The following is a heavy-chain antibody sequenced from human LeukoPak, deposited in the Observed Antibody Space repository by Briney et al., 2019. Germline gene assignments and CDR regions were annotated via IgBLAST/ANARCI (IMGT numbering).Heavy chain of an antibody. CDR2: IHYSGST. Sequence: SETLSLTCTVSGGSISSYYLSWIRQPPGKGLEWIGYIHYSGSTNYNPSLKSRVTIAVDTSKNQFSLKLTSVTAADTAVYYCVRAPWDAAAQFQHWGQGTLVTVSS. CDR1: GGSISSYY. CDR3: VRAPWDAAAQFQH. D-gene: IGHD6-13*01. J-gene: IGHJ1*01. V-gene: IGHV4-59*01.